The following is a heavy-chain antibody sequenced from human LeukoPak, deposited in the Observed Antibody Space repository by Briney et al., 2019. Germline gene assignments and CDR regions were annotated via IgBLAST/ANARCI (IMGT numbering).Heavy chain of an antibody. CDR3: KKKGYYYASGH. D-gene: IGHD3-10*01. Sequence: GGSLRLFCAASGFTFTDYYMSWVRQAPGKGLEWVSYISSSGDIIYYADSVKGRFTVSRDNAKNSLYLQMNSLRAEDTAVYYCKKKGYYYASGHWAQGTLVTVSS. CDR2: ISSSGDII. CDR1: GFTFTDYY. J-gene: IGHJ4*02. V-gene: IGHV3-11*04.